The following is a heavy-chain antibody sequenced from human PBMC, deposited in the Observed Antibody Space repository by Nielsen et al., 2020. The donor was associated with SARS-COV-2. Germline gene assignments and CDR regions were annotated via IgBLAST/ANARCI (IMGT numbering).Heavy chain of an antibody. CDR2: ISYDGSNE. CDR3: ARGGCSGGSCHWYYYGMDV. Sequence: GESLKISCAASGFTFSNYAIHWVRQAPGKGLEWVAVISYDGSNEYYADSVKGRFTISRDNSKNTLYLQVNRLRVEDTAVYYCARGGCSGGSCHWYYYGMDVWGQGTTVTVSS. D-gene: IGHD2-15*01. J-gene: IGHJ6*02. CDR1: GFTFSNYA. V-gene: IGHV3-30*04.